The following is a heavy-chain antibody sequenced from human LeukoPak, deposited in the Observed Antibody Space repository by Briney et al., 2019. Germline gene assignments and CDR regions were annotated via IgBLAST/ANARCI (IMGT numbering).Heavy chain of an antibody. Sequence: SVKVSCKASGGTFSSYAISWVRQAPGQGLEWMGGIIPIFGTANYAQKFQGRVTITADKSTSTAYMELSSLRSEDTAVYYCARGGSGYDWFDPWGQGTLVTVSS. D-gene: IGHD5-12*01. J-gene: IGHJ5*02. CDR2: IIPIFGTA. CDR1: GGTFSSYA. CDR3: ARGGSGYDWFDP. V-gene: IGHV1-69*06.